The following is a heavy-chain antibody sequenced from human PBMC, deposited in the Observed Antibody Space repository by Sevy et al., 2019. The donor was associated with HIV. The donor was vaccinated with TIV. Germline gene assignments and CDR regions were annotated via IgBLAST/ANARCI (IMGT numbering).Heavy chain of an antibody. J-gene: IGHJ6*02. V-gene: IGHV4-4*07. D-gene: IGHD3-22*01. CDR2: IYTSGST. Sequence: SETLSLTCTVSGGSISSYYWSWIRQPAGKGLEWIGRIYTSGSTNYNPSLKSRVTMSVDTSKNQFSLKLSSVTAADTAVYYCARQTLYYYDSSGYYYYYGMDVWGQGTTVTVSS. CDR1: GGSISSYY. CDR3: ARQTLYYYDSSGYYYYYGMDV.